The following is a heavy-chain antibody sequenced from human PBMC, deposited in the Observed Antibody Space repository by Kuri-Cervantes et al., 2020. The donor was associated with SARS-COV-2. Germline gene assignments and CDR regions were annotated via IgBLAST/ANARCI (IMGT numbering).Heavy chain of an antibody. D-gene: IGHD1-7*01. CDR1: GFTFSDYY. CDR2: ISSSSSTI. V-gene: IGHV3-11*04. CDR3: ASLRPNYNWNYEEGPRYYYYMDV. Sequence: GGSLRLSCAASGFTFSDYYMSWFRQAPGKGLEWVSYISSSSSTIYYADSVKGRFTISRDNAKNSLYLQMNSLRAEDTAVYYCASLRPNYNWNYEEGPRYYYYMDVWGKGTMVTVSS. J-gene: IGHJ6*03.